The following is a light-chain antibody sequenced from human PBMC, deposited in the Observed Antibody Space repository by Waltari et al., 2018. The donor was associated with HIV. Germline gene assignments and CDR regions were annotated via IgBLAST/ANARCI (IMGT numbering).Light chain of an antibody. Sequence: DIVLTQSPDSLAVSLGERATINCKSSQGVLYSSNNKNYLAWYQQRPGQPPKMLIYWASTRESGVPDRFTGSGSGTNFTLTISSLQAEDVAVYYCQQSYSTPRPFGQGTKVEIK. CDR1: QGVLYSSNNKNY. V-gene: IGKV4-1*01. CDR2: WAS. CDR3: QQSYSTPRP. J-gene: IGKJ1*01.